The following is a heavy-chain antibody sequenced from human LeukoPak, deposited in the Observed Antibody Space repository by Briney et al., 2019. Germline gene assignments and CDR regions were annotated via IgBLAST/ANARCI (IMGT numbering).Heavy chain of an antibody. D-gene: IGHD3-10*01. CDR1: GGSISSGDYY. V-gene: IGHV4-30-4*01. J-gene: IGHJ6*04. CDR3: ARDGGDYYGSGNGGMDV. CDR2: IYYSGST. Sequence: PSQTLSLTCTVSGGSISSGDYYWSWIRQPPGKGLEWIGYIYYSGSTYYNPSLRSRVTISVDTSKNQFSLKLSSVTAADTAVYYCARDGGDYYGSGNGGMDVWGKGTTVTVSS.